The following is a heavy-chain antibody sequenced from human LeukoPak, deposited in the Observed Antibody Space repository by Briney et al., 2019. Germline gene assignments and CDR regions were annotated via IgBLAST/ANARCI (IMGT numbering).Heavy chain of an antibody. CDR1: GYTFTGYY. Sequence: ASVKVPCKASGYTFTGYYMHWVRQAPGQGLEWMGRINPNSGGTNYAQKFQGRVTMTRDTSISTAYMELSRLRSDDTAVYYCVREYYYYYYYMDVWGKGTTVTVSS. CDR3: VREYYYYYYYMDV. CDR2: INPNSGGT. J-gene: IGHJ6*03. V-gene: IGHV1-2*06.